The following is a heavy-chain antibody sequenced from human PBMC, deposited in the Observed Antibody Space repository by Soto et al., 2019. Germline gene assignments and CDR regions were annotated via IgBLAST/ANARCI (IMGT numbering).Heavy chain of an antibody. V-gene: IGHV1-8*01. CDR3: ARGGRGVILPWTHAKYFDY. J-gene: IGHJ4*02. CDR1: GYTFTSYD. Sequence: ASVKVSCKASGYTFTSYDINWVRQATGQGLEWMGWMNPNSGNTGYAQKFQGRVTMTRNTSISTAYMELSSLRSEDTAVYYCARGGRGVILPWTHAKYFDYWGQGTLVTVSS. CDR2: MNPNSGNT. D-gene: IGHD2-21*01.